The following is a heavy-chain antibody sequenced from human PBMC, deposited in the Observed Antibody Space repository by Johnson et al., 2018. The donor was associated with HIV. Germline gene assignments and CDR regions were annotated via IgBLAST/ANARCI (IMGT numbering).Heavy chain of an antibody. J-gene: IGHJ3*02. CDR2: ISYSGSST. D-gene: IGHD1-26*01. CDR3: ATEMGATQNAFDI. CDR1: GYSFDSHA. Sequence: MQLVESGGGLLQPGGSLRLSCAASGYSFDSHAMNWVRQGPGKGLEWVAAISYSGSSTYYADSVKGRFTISRDNAKNSLYLQMNSLKTEDTALYYCATEMGATQNAFDIWGQGTMVTVSS. V-gene: IGHV3-23*04.